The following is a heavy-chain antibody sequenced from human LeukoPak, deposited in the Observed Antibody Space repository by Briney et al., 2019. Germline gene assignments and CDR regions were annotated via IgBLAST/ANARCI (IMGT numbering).Heavy chain of an antibody. CDR1: GFPVSSNH. Sequence: PGGSLILSCAVSGFPVSSNHRGWVRQAPGKGLEWVSVIFGGGKTSSAGSVQGRVTLSRDNSKNNLYLQINSLRAEDTALCYCARNGRRTTVTSDFWGQGTLVTVSS. V-gene: IGHV3-53*01. CDR3: ARNGRRTTVTSDF. J-gene: IGHJ4*02. CDR2: IFGGGKT. D-gene: IGHD4-17*01.